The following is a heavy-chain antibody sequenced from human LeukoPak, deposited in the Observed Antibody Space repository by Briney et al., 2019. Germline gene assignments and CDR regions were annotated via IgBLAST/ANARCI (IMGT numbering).Heavy chain of an antibody. CDR1: GFTFSDYY. D-gene: IGHD6-13*01. Sequence: GSLRLSCAASGFTFSDYYMSWIRQAPGKGLEWVSYISSSSSYKNYADSVKGRFTISRDNAKNTLNLQMNSLRAEDTAVYYCAGNHSSSWYAAGAFDIWGQGTMVTVSS. CDR2: ISSSSSYK. CDR3: AGNHSSSWYAAGAFDI. V-gene: IGHV3-11*03. J-gene: IGHJ3*02.